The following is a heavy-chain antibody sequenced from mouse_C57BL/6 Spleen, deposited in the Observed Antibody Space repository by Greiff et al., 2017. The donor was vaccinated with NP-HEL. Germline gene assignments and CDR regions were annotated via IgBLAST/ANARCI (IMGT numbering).Heavy chain of an antibody. CDR2: ISYDGSN. J-gene: IGHJ1*03. CDR3: ARDRYYDYDRRYFDV. V-gene: IGHV3-6*01. D-gene: IGHD2-4*01. Sequence: VQLQQSGPGLVKPSQSLSLTCSVTGYSITSGYYWNWIRQFPGNKLEWMGYISYDGSNNYNPSLKNRISITRDTSKNQFFLKLNSVTTEDTATYYCARDRYYDYDRRYFDVWGTGTTVTVSS. CDR1: GYSITSGYY.